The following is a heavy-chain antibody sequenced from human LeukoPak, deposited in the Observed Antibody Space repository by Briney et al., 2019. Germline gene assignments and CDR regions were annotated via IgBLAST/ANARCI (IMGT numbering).Heavy chain of an antibody. J-gene: IGHJ4*02. CDR2: IYYSGST. Sequence: SETLSLTCTVSGGSTSSYYWSWIRQPPGKGLEWIGYIYYSGSTNYNPSLKSRVTISVDTSKNQFSLKLSSVTAADTAVYYCARVGWGVDSSGYYGYWGQGTLVTVSS. CDR3: ARVGWGVDSSGYYGY. V-gene: IGHV4-59*01. D-gene: IGHD3-22*01. CDR1: GGSTSSYY.